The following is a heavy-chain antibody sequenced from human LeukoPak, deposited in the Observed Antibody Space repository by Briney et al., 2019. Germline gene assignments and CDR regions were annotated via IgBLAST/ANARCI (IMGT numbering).Heavy chain of an antibody. Sequence: SDTLSLTCTVSGYSISSGYYWGWIRQPPGKGLEWVGNIFHSGSTYYNPSLKSRVTISVDTVDTSKNQFSLKLSSVTAADTAVYYCARQFYYDTRAYFDFWGQGPLVTVSS. V-gene: IGHV4-38-2*02. J-gene: IGHJ4*02. D-gene: IGHD3-22*01. CDR2: IFHSGST. CDR1: GYSISSGYY. CDR3: ARQFYYDTRAYFDF.